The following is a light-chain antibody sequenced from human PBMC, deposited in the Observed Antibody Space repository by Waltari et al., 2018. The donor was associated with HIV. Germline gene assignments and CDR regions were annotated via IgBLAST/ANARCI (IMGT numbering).Light chain of an antibody. Sequence: DIVLTQSPGTLSLSPGERATLSCRASQSVGSSYSAWYQQKPGQAPRLLIYGASTRATGIPDRFSGSGSGTDFTLTISRLEPEDFAVYYCQQYGSARRLTFGGGTKVEIK. J-gene: IGKJ4*01. V-gene: IGKV3-20*01. CDR3: QQYGSARRLT. CDR1: QSVGSSY. CDR2: GAS.